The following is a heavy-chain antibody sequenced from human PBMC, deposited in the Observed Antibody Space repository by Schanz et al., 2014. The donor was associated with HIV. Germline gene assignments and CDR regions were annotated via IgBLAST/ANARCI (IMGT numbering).Heavy chain of an antibody. D-gene: IGHD5-18*01. CDR2: ISVNGATR. V-gene: IGHV3-11*04. J-gene: IGHJ4*02. CDR3: AKSNGGDTAVVQYYFDY. CDR1: GFTFTDNY. Sequence: QVQLVESGGDLVKPGGSLRLSCAASGFTFTDNYMSWIRQAPGKGLEWLSYISVNGATREYADSVKGRFTISRDNARTSLYLQMNSLRAEDTAVYFCAKSNGGDTAVVQYYFDYWGQGTLVSVSS.